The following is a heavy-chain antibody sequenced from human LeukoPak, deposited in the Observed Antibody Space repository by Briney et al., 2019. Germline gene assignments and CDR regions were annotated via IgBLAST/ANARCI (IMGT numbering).Heavy chain of an antibody. CDR3: TRENWYIDY. CDR1: GFTFINYW. CDR2: TKQDGSEK. Sequence: PGGSLRLSCAASGFTFINYWMSWVRQAPGKGLEWVANTKQDGSEKYYVDSVKDRFTISRDNAKNSLYLQMNSLRAEDAAVYYCTRENWYIDYWGQGNLVTVSS. V-gene: IGHV3-7*01. J-gene: IGHJ4*02.